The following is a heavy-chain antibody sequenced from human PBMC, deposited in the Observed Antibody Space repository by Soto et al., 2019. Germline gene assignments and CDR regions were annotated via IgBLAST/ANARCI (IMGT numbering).Heavy chain of an antibody. J-gene: IGHJ6*03. D-gene: IGHD2-2*01. Sequence: GGALRLSCAASGFTFSTYSMNWVRQAPGKGLEWVSYISSGSSTIYYADSVKGRFTISRDNAKNSLYLQMDSLRAEDTAVYYATRSAYMDVWGTGTTVTVSS. CDR3: TRSAYMDV. CDR1: GFTFSTYS. V-gene: IGHV3-48*01. CDR2: ISSGSSTI.